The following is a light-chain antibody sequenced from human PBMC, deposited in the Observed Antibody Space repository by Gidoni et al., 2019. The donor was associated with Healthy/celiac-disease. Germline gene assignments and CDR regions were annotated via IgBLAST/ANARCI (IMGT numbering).Light chain of an antibody. Sequence: DLQMTKSPSSLSASVGDRVTITCHASQDISNYLNWYQQKPGKAPKLLIYDASNLETGVPSRFSGSGSGTDFTFTISSLQPEDIATYYCQQYDNLLPYTFGQGTKLEIK. V-gene: IGKV1-33*01. J-gene: IGKJ2*01. CDR3: QQYDNLLPYT. CDR2: DAS. CDR1: QDISNY.